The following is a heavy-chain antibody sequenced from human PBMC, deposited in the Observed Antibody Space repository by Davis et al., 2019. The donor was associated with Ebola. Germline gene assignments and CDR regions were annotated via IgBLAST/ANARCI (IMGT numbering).Heavy chain of an antibody. CDR1: GFSFSSHA. V-gene: IGHV3-30-3*01. J-gene: IGHJ3*02. CDR2: ISYDGGNK. D-gene: IGHD2-21*02. CDR3: ARDPRGDPRSAFDI. Sequence: GESLKISCAASGFSFSSHALHWVRHPPGKGLEWVAVISYDGGNKDYADSVKGRLTIPRDNSKNTLYLQMNSLRTDDTAVYYCARDPRGDPRSAFDIWGQGTMVTVSS.